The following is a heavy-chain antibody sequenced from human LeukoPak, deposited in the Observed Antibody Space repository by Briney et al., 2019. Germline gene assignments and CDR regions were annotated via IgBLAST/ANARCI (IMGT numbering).Heavy chain of an antibody. CDR1: GFTFSSYE. J-gene: IGHJ6*04. Sequence: GGSLRLSCAASGFTFSSYEMNWVRQAPGKGLEWVSYISSSGSTIYYVDSVKGRFTISRDNAKNSLYLQMNSLRAEDTAVYYCAELGITMIGGVWGKGTTVTISS. CDR3: AELGITMIGGV. D-gene: IGHD3-10*02. V-gene: IGHV3-48*03. CDR2: ISSSGSTI.